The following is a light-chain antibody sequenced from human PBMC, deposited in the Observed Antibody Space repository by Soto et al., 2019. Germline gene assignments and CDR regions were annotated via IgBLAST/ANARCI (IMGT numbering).Light chain of an antibody. CDR3: QQRSNWPLT. Sequence: IVMTQSPCTLSLSAGDRATLSCRASQSITTHLAWYQQRPGQAPRLLIYHSSTRATGVPTRFSGSGSGTDFTLTISSLEPEDFAVYYCQQRSNWPLTFGGGTKVDIK. CDR2: HSS. V-gene: IGKV3-11*01. CDR1: QSITTH. J-gene: IGKJ4*01.